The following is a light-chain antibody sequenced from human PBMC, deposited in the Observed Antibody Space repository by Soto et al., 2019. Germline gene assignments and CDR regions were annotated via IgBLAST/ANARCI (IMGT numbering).Light chain of an antibody. CDR2: DAS. J-gene: IGKJ5*01. V-gene: IGKV3-11*01. CDR1: HSVGTY. Sequence: IVLTQCQATLSLSAGETASLSCRASHSVGTYLAWYQQKPGQPPRLLIYDASNRATGIPARFSGSGSGTDFTLTISSLEPEDFAVYYCQQRSKWPITFGQGTRLEIK. CDR3: QQRSKWPIT.